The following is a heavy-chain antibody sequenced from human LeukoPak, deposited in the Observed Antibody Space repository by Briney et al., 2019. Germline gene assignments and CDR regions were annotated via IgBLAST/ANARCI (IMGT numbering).Heavy chain of an antibody. J-gene: IGHJ6*03. V-gene: IGHV1-18*01. D-gene: IGHD3-10*01. Sequence: GASVKVSCKASGYTFTSYGISWVRQAPGQGLEWVGWISAYNGNTNYAQKLQGRVTMTTDTSTSTAYMELRSLRSDDTAVYYCARTTMVRGTYYMDVWGKGTTVTISS. CDR1: GYTFTSYG. CDR2: ISAYNGNT. CDR3: ARTTMVRGTYYMDV.